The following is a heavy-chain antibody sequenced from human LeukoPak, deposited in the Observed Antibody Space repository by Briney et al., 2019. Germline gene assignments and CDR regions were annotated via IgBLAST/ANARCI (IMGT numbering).Heavy chain of an antibody. CDR3: AKDIRGRLAARYFDY. V-gene: IGHV3-23*01. Sequence: GGSLRLSCAASGFTFSSYAMSWLRQAPGKGLEWVSAISSSGGSTYYADSVKGRFTISRDNSKNTLYLQMNSLRAEDTAVYYCAKDIRGRLAARYFDYWGQGTLVTVSS. CDR2: ISSSGGST. J-gene: IGHJ4*02. CDR1: GFTFSSYA. D-gene: IGHD6-6*01.